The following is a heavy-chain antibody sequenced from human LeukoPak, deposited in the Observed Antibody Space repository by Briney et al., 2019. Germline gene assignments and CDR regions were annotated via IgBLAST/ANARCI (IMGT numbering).Heavy chain of an antibody. D-gene: IGHD3-22*01. CDR1: GGTFSSYA. CDR3: ARDLWHYYDSSGYSSDY. Sequence: SVKVSCKASGGTFSSYAISWVRQAPGQGLEWMGGIIPIFGTANYAQKFQGRVTITADESTSTAYMELSSLRFEDTAVYYCARDLWHYYDSSGYSSDYWGQGTLVTVSS. V-gene: IGHV1-69*01. J-gene: IGHJ4*02. CDR2: IIPIFGTA.